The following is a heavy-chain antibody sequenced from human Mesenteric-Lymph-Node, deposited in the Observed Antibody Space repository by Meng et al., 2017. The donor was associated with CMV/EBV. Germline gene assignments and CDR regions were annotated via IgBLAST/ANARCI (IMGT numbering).Heavy chain of an antibody. Sequence: GGSLRLSCAASGFTFSSYEMNWVRQAPGKGLEWVAMISYDARDKYYADSAKGRFTVSRDNSKNTLYLHINSLRPEDTALYYCARAFYSNYADYWGQGTVVTVSS. J-gene: IGHJ4*02. V-gene: IGHV3-30*04. CDR1: GFTFSSYE. CDR2: ISYDARDK. D-gene: IGHD4-11*01. CDR3: ARAFYSNYADY.